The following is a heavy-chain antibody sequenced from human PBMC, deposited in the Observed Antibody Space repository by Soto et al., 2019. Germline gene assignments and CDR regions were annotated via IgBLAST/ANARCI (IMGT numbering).Heavy chain of an antibody. Sequence: SETLSLTCTLSGGSICSYYWSSIRQPPGKGLKWIGYIYYSGSTNYNPSLKSRVTISVDTSKNQFSLKLSSVTAADTAVCYCASISRYCSGGSCHKNFQHWGQGTLVTVSS. J-gene: IGHJ1*01. D-gene: IGHD2-15*01. CDR2: IYYSGST. CDR1: GGSICSYY. V-gene: IGHV4-59*01. CDR3: ASISRYCSGGSCHKNFQH.